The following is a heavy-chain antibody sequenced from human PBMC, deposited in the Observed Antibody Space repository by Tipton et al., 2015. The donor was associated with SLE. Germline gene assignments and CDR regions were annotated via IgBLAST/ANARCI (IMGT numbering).Heavy chain of an antibody. J-gene: IGHJ6*03. CDR1: GGSISSYY. CDR2: IYYSGST. CDR3: AASPGDYVWGSYRMRYMDV. V-gene: IGHV4-59*01. Sequence: TLSLTCTVSGGSISSYYWSWIRQPPGKGLEWIGYIYYSGSTNYNPSLKSRVTISVDTSKNQFSLKLSSVTAADTAVYHCAASPGDYVWGSYRMRYMDVWGKGATVTVSS. D-gene: IGHD3-16*02.